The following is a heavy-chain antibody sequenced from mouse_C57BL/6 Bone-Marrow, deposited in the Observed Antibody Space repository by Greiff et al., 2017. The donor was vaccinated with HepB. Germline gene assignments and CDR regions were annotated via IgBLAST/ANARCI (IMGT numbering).Heavy chain of an antibody. J-gene: IGHJ2*01. D-gene: IGHD2-5*01. CDR2: IYPGDGDT. CDR3: AREGGYYINHYFDY. Sequence: QVQLQQSGPELVKPGASVKISCKASGYAFSSSWMNWVKQRPGKGLEWIGRIYPGDGDTNYNGKFKGKATLTADKSSSTAYMQLSSLTSEDSAVYFCAREGGYYINHYFDYWGQGTTLTVAS. CDR1: GYAFSSSW. V-gene: IGHV1-82*01.